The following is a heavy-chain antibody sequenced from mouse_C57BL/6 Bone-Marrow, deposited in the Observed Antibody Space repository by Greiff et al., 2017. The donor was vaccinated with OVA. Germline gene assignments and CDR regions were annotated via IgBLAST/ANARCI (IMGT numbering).Heavy chain of an antibody. CDR3: ATPYYYGSSYDYAMDY. J-gene: IGHJ4*01. CDR2: IYPRSGNT. V-gene: IGHV1-81*01. D-gene: IGHD1-1*01. Sequence: QVQLQQSGAELARPGASVKLSCKASGYTFTSYGISWVKQSTGQGLEWIGEIYPRSGNTYYNEKFKGKATLTADKSSSTAYMELRSLTSEDSAVYFCATPYYYGSSYDYAMDYWGQGTSVTVSS. CDR1: GYTFTSYG.